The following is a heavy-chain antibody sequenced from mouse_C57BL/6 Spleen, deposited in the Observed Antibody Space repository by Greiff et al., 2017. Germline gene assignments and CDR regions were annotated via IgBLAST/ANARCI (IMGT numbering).Heavy chain of an antibody. Sequence: EVQRVESGGDLVKPGGSLKLSCAASGFTFSSYGMSWVRQTPDKRLEWVATISSGGSYTYYPDSVKGRFTISRDNAKNTLYLQMSSLKSEDTAMYYCARRDDYDLFFDYWGQGTTLTVSS. V-gene: IGHV5-6*01. J-gene: IGHJ2*01. CDR2: ISSGGSYT. CDR1: GFTFSSYG. CDR3: ARRDDYDLFFDY. D-gene: IGHD2-4*01.